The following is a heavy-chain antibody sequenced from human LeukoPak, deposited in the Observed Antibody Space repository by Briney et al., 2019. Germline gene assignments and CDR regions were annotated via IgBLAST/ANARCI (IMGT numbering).Heavy chain of an antibody. CDR2: INSDGSEG. Sequence: GGSLRLSCAVSGFTFSGFWMSWSRQAPGKGLEWVASINSDGSEGYYADVVKGRFTISRDNAKNSLYLQMNSLRAEDTAVYYCARDPPYYYDSSGQVDYWGQGTLVTVSS. CDR3: ARDPPYYYDSSGQVDY. CDR1: GFTFSGFW. J-gene: IGHJ4*02. V-gene: IGHV3-7*01. D-gene: IGHD3-22*01.